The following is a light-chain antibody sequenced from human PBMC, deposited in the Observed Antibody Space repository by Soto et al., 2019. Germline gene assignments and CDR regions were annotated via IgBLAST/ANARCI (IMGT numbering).Light chain of an antibody. Sequence: QSAVTQPASVSGSPGQSITVSCTGTSNDVGAYNYVSWYQQHPGKAPKLLIHEVSNRPSGVSNRFSGSKSGNTASLTISGLQAEYEAHYYCSAYTRRTTSSWVFGGGTKLTVL. CDR2: EVS. CDR3: SAYTRRTTSSWV. V-gene: IGLV2-14*01. J-gene: IGLJ3*02. CDR1: SNDVGAYNY.